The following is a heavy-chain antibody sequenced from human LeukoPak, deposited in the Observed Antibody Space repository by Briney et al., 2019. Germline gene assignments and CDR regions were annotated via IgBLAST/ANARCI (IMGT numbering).Heavy chain of an antibody. D-gene: IGHD2-15*01. Sequence: PGGSLRLSCAASGFTFSSYAMSWVRQAPGKGLEWVSAISGSGGSTYYADSVKGRFTISRDNSKNTLNLQMNSLRAEDTAVYYCAKALYCSGGSCYGFDYWGQGTLVTVSS. V-gene: IGHV3-23*01. CDR3: AKALYCSGGSCYGFDY. CDR1: GFTFSSYA. CDR2: ISGSGGST. J-gene: IGHJ4*02.